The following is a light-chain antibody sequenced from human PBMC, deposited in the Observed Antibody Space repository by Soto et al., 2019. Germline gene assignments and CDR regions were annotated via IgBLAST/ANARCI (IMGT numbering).Light chain of an antibody. Sequence: QSALTQPPSASGSPGQLVTISCTGTSSDVGGYNFVSWYQQHPGKAPKLIIYEVTKRPSGVPDRFSGSKSGNTASLTVSGLQAEDEADYYCSSYSGTNNYVFGTGTKLTVL. CDR3: SSYSGTNNYV. V-gene: IGLV2-8*01. CDR1: SSDVGGYNF. J-gene: IGLJ1*01. CDR2: EVT.